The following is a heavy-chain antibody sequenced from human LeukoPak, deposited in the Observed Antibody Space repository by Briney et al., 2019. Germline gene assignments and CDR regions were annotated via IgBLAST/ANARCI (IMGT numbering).Heavy chain of an antibody. CDR3: ANEYGDYGAFEY. Sequence: SQTLSLTCAISGDCVSSNSAAWNWIRQSPSRGLEWLGRTYYRSTWYNDYASSVKSRITINPDTSKSQFSLQLNSVTPEDTAVYYCANEYGDYGAFEYWGQGILVTVSS. CDR1: GDCVSSNSAA. CDR2: TYYRSTWYN. V-gene: IGHV6-1*01. J-gene: IGHJ4*02. D-gene: IGHD4-17*01.